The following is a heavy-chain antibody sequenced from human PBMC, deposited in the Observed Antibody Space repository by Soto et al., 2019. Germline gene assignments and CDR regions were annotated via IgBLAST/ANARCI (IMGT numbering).Heavy chain of an antibody. J-gene: IGHJ3*02. V-gene: IGHV3-33*01. CDR2: IWYDGSNK. CDR1: GFTFSSYG. Sequence: QVRLVESGGGVVQPGRSLRLSCAASGFTFSSYGMHWVRQAPGKGLEWVAVIWYDGSNKYYADSVKGRFTISRDNSKNTLYLQMNSLRAEDTAVYYCARVRPQANAFDIWGQGTMVTVSS. CDR3: ARVRPQANAFDI.